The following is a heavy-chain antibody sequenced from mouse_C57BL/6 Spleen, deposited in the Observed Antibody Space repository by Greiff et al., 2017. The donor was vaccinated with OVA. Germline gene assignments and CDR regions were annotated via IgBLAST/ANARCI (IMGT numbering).Heavy chain of an antibody. J-gene: IGHJ1*03. Sequence: VQLQQSGAELVKPGASVKLSCTASGFNIKDYYMFWVKQRTEQGLVWIGRIDPEDGETKYAPKFQGKATITADTSSNTAYLQHKSLTSEDTAVYYCERDYDYDYKYYGVWGTRTTVTVSS. CDR3: ERDYDYDYKYYGV. CDR1: GFNIKDYY. CDR2: IDPEDGET. D-gene: IGHD2-4*01. V-gene: IGHV14-2*01.